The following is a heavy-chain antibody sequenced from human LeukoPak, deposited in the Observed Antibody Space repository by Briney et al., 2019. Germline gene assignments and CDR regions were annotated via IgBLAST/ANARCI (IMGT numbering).Heavy chain of an antibody. CDR3: ASRAAYDILTRERQVGGKSFDY. CDR2: INHSGST. CDR1: GGSFSGYY. V-gene: IGHV4-34*01. D-gene: IGHD3-9*01. J-gene: IGHJ4*02. Sequence: SETLSLTCAVYGGSFSGYYWSWIRRPPGKGLEWIGEINHSGSTNYNPSLKSRVTISVDASKNQFSLKLSSVTAADTAVYYCASRAAYDILTRERQVGGKSFDYWGQGTLVTVSS.